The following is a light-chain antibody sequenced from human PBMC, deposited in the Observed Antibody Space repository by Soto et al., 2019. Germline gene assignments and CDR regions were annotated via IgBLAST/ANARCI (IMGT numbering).Light chain of an antibody. CDR1: SSDVGGYNY. J-gene: IGLJ1*01. V-gene: IGLV2-14*01. Sequence: QSALTQPASGSGSPGQSITSCCTGTSSDVGGYNYVSWYQQHPGKAPKLMIYDVSNRPSGVSNRFSGSKSGNTASLTISGLQAEDEADYYCSSYTSSSTPLYVFGTVTKVTVL. CDR3: SSYTSSSTPLYV. CDR2: DVS.